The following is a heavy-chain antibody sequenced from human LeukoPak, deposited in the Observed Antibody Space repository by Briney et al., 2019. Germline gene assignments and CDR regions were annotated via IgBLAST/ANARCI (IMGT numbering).Heavy chain of an antibody. CDR3: AKDKYSSSSVFDY. CDR2: IRYDGSNK. V-gene: IGHV3-30*02. Sequence: GGSLRLSCAASGFTFSSYGMHWVRQAPGKGLEWVAFIRYDGSNKYYVDSVKGRFTVSRDNSKNTLYLQMNSLRAEDTAVYYCAKDKYSSSSVFDYWGQGTLVTVSS. CDR1: GFTFSSYG. D-gene: IGHD6-6*01. J-gene: IGHJ4*02.